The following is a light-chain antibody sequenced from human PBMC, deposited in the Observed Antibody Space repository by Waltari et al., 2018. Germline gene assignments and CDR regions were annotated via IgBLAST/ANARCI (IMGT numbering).Light chain of an antibody. V-gene: IGKV4-1*01. CDR2: WAA. J-gene: IGKJ2*01. Sequence: DIVMTQSPDSLVVSLGERATINCKSSRNLLYSPNNKDFLSWYQQKPAQPLKLLIYWAATRQSELSNPFTGSGSGTDFSIAIRRMQVEDVAVYYCQQYYETPYTFGQGTKLEIK. CDR3: QQYYETPYT. CDR1: RNLLYSPNNKDF.